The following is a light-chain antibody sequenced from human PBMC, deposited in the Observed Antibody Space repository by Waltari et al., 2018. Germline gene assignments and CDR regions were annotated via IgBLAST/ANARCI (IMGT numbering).Light chain of an antibody. CDR1: QSISRY. Sequence: EVVLTQSPDTLSLSPGGRATLFCRASQSISRYLVWYQQRPGQAPRLLIYGASIRAAGIPDRFSGSGSGTDFTLSISRLEPEDFAVYYCQNHERLPATFGQGTRVEIK. CDR3: QNHERLPAT. V-gene: IGKV3-20*01. J-gene: IGKJ1*01. CDR2: GAS.